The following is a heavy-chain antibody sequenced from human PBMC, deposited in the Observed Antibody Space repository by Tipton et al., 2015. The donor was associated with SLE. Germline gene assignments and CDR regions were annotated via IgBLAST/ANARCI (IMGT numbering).Heavy chain of an antibody. CDR2: IYTSGT. Sequence: TLSLTCTVSGGSISTYYWTWIRQPAGKALEWIGRIYTSGTNYNPSLKSRVTMSVDTSKNQFSLKLSDVTAADTAVYYCARLPQLMRNPYCSGDCSLFYFDPWGRGTLVTVSP. CDR1: GGSISTYY. D-gene: IGHD2-21*01. V-gene: IGHV4-4*07. CDR3: ARLPQLMRNPYCSGDCSLFYFDP. J-gene: IGHJ5*02.